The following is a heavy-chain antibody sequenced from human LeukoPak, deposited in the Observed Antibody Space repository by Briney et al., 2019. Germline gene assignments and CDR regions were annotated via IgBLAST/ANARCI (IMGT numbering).Heavy chain of an antibody. J-gene: IGHJ1*01. CDR1: GYTFTGYY. CDR2: INPNSGGT. CDR3: ARAYNYDSSGYYEADAEYFQH. V-gene: IGHV1-2*02. Sequence: ASVKVSCKASGYTFTGYYMHWVRQAPGQGLEWMGWINPNSGGTNYAQKFQGRVTMTRDTSISTAYMELSRLRSDDTAVYYCARAYNYDSSGYYEADAEYFQHWGQGTLVTVSS. D-gene: IGHD3-22*01.